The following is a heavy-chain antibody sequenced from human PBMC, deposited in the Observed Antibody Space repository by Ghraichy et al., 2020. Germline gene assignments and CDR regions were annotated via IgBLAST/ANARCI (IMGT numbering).Heavy chain of an antibody. CDR2: IYSGGST. Sequence: GESLNISCAASGFTVSSNYMSWVRQAPGKGLEWVSVIYSGGSTYYADSVKGRFTISRDNSKNTLYLQMNSLRAEDTAVYYCARDPNRVVPSNDYWGQGTLVTVSS. CDR1: GFTVSSNY. J-gene: IGHJ4*02. D-gene: IGHD6-6*01. V-gene: IGHV3-66*02. CDR3: ARDPNRVVPSNDY.